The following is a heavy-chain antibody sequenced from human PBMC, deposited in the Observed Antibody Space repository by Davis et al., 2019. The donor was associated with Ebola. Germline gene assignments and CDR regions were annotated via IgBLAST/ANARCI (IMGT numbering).Heavy chain of an antibody. D-gene: IGHD3-3*01. CDR1: GYTFTGYY. CDR3: ARVERDLARYYYGMDV. V-gene: IGHV1-2*04. J-gene: IGHJ6*02. Sequence: ASVKVSCKASGYTFTGYYMHWVRQAPGQGLEWMGWINPNSGGTNYAQKFQGWVTMTRDTSISTAYMELSSLRSDDTAVYYCARVERDLARYYYGMDVWGQGTTVTVSS. CDR2: INPNSGGT.